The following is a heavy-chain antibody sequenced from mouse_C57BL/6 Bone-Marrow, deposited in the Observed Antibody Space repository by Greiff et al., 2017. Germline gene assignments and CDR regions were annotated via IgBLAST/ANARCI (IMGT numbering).Heavy chain of an antibody. CDR3: TTIYYGNYWFAY. CDR1: GFNITDDY. D-gene: IGHD2-1*01. CDR2: IDPENGDT. Sequence: VQLQQSGAELVRPGASVKLSCTASGFNITDDYMHWVKQRPEQGLEWIGWIDPENGDTEYASKFQGKATITADTSSNTAYLQLSSLTSEDTAVYYCTTIYYGNYWFAYWGQGTLVTVSA. V-gene: IGHV14-4*01. J-gene: IGHJ3*01.